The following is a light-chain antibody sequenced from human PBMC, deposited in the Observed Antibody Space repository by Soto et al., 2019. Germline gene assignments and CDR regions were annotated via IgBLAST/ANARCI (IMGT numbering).Light chain of an antibody. J-gene: IGKJ1*01. Sequence: EIVLTHSPGTLSLSPVERATLSCRSSQSLSSSYLAWYQPKPGQAPRLLIYGTSIRATGIPDRFSASGSGTDFTLTISDVQPEDFALYYCHQRQSWPRTFGQGTKVDIK. V-gene: IGKV3-20*01. CDR2: GTS. CDR3: HQRQSWPRT. CDR1: QSLSSSY.